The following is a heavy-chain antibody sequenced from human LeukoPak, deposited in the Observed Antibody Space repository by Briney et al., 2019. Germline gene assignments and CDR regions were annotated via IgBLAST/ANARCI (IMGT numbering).Heavy chain of an antibody. Sequence: SETLSLTCTVSGGSMSSYYWSWIRQPAGKGLEWIGRIYSSGSTNYNPSLQSRVTMSVDTSKNQFSLRLSSVTAADTAAYYCARVDSSGYQANFDYWGQGNLVTVSS. V-gene: IGHV4-4*07. CDR1: GGSMSSYY. D-gene: IGHD3-22*01. J-gene: IGHJ4*02. CDR2: IYSSGST. CDR3: ARVDSSGYQANFDY.